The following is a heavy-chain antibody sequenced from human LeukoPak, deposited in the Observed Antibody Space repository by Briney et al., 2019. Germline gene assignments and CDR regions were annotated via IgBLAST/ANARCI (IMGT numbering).Heavy chain of an antibody. CDR1: GGTFSIYA. D-gene: IGHD3-3*01. Sequence: AASVNVSFKASGGTFSIYAISWVRQAPGQGLEWMGGIIPIFGTANYAQKFQGRVTITADESTSTAYMELSSLRSEDTAVYYCARDPLRFLEYSDYYGMDVWGQGTTVTVSS. J-gene: IGHJ6*02. CDR3: ARDPLRFLEYSDYYGMDV. V-gene: IGHV1-69*01. CDR2: IIPIFGTA.